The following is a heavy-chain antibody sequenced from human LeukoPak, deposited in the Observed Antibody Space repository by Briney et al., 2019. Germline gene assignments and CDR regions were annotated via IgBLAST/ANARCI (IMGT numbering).Heavy chain of an antibody. CDR1: GFTFSSYS. J-gene: IGHJ4*02. CDR3: ITAVVAADLIFR. CDR2: IKSNNDGGTA. D-gene: IGHD2-15*01. Sequence: KPGGSLRLSCAASGFTFSSYSMSWVRQAPGKGLEWVGRIKSNNDGGTADYAAPVNGRFTISRDDSKNTLYLQMNSLKTEDTAVYYCITAVVAADLIFRWGQGTLVTVSS. V-gene: IGHV3-15*01.